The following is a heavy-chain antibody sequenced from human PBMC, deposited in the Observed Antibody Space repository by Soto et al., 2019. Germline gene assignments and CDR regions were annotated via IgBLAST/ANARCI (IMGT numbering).Heavy chain of an antibody. V-gene: IGHV3-11*01. Sequence: QVQLMESGGGLVKTGGSLRIVCEASGFTFSDYYMSWVRQAPGKGLEWVSYISSSGNIIYYADSVKGRFTISRDNAKNSVYLQMNSLRAEDTALYFCAKMSSENYYDPVFSWGQGTLVTVSS. CDR3: AKMSSENYYDPVFS. D-gene: IGHD3-22*01. J-gene: IGHJ4*02. CDR2: ISSSGNII. CDR1: GFTFSDYY.